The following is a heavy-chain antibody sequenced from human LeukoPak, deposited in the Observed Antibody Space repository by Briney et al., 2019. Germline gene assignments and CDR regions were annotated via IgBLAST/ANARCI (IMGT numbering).Heavy chain of an antibody. D-gene: IGHD3-22*01. CDR2: ISAYNGNT. Sequence: ASVKVSCKASGYTFTSNGITWVRQAPGQGLEWMGWISAYNGNTNYAQKLQGRVTMTTDTSTSTAYMELRSLKSDDTAVYYCASLKNYYDSSGYLVTDAFDIWGQGTMVTVSS. CDR3: ASLKNYYDSSGYLVTDAFDI. J-gene: IGHJ3*02. CDR1: GYTFTSNG. V-gene: IGHV1-18*01.